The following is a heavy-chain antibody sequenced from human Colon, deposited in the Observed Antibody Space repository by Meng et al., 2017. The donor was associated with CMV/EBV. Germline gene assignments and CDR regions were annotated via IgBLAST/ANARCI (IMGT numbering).Heavy chain of an antibody. CDR3: ARVYNWNNFYFYAMDV. CDR1: GYRFTDYG. CDR2: ITTYNGNT. Sequence: ASVKVSCKASGYRFTDYGITWVRQAPGQGLEWVGWITTYNGNTEYEQKFQDRVTMTTDTSTSTAYMELRSLRSDDTAVYFCARVYNWNNFYFYAMDVWGQGTTVTVSS. D-gene: IGHD1-20*01. J-gene: IGHJ6*02. V-gene: IGHV1-18*01.